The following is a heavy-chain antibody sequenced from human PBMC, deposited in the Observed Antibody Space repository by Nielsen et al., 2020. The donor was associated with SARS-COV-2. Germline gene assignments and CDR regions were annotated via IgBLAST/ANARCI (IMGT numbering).Heavy chain of an antibody. V-gene: IGHV3-9*01. D-gene: IGHD3-22*01. CDR3: AKLADSSGNLLA. CDR1: GFTFDDYA. J-gene: IGHJ5*02. Sequence: LKISCAASGFTFDDYAMHWVREAPGQGLEWGSGISWNSGSIGYADSVKGRFTISRDNAKNSLYLQMNSLRAEDTALYYCAKLADSSGNLLAWGQGTLVTVSS. CDR2: ISWNSGSI.